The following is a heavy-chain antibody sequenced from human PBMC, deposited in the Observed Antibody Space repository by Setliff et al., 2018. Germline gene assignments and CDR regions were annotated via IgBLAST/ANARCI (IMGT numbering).Heavy chain of an antibody. CDR2: IYHSGST. J-gene: IGHJ4*02. V-gene: IGHV4-4*02. D-gene: IGHD3-3*01. Sequence: KTSETLSLTCAVSGVSISSSDWWSWVRQPPGKGLEWIGEIYHSGSTNYNPSLRGRVTISVDKSKNQFSLKLSSVTAADTAVYYCAKKIFAPPTYFDYWGQGTLVTVSS. CDR3: AKKIFAPPTYFDY. CDR1: GVSISSSDW.